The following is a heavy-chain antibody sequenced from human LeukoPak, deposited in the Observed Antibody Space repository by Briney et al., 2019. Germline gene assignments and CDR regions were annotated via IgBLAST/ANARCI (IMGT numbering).Heavy chain of an antibody. D-gene: IGHD6-13*01. V-gene: IGHV3-23*01. CDR3: AKGGAASSLDY. Sequence: GGSLRLSCAASGLTFSSYGMSWVRQAPGKGLEWVSAISGSGDNTYYADSVKGRLTISRDNSKNTLYLQMNSLRAEDTAIYYCAKGGAASSLDYWGQGTLVTVSS. CDR1: GLTFSSYG. CDR2: ISGSGDNT. J-gene: IGHJ4*02.